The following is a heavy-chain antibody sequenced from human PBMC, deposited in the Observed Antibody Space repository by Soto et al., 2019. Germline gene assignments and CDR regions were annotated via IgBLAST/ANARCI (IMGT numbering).Heavy chain of an antibody. J-gene: IGHJ6*02. CDR2: INPSGGST. CDR3: ARTYNWNYDYYYYGMDV. Sequence: GASVKVSCKASGYTFTSYYMHWVRQAPGQGLEWMGIINPSGGSTSYAQKFQGRVTMTRDTSTSTVYMELSSRRSEDTAVYYCARTYNWNYDYYYYGMDVWGQGTTVTVS. D-gene: IGHD1-7*01. CDR1: GYTFTSYY. V-gene: IGHV1-46*01.